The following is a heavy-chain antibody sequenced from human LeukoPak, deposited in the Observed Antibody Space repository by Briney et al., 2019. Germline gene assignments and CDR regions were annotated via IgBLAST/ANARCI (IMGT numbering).Heavy chain of an antibody. J-gene: IGHJ4*02. CDR2: ISGSGGST. CDR1: GFTFSSYA. Sequence: GGSPRLSCAASGFTFSSYAISWVRQAPGKGLEWVSAISGSGGSTYYADSVKGRFTISRDNSKNTLYLQMNSLGAEDTAVYYCAKESRPVGDYCGSGSYYKVDYFDYWGQGTLVTVSS. D-gene: IGHD3-10*01. V-gene: IGHV3-23*01. CDR3: AKESRPVGDYCGSGSYYKVDYFDY.